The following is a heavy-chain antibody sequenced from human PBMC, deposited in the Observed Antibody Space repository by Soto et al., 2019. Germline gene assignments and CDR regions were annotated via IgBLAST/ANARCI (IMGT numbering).Heavy chain of an antibody. CDR1: GYTFTSYG. J-gene: IGHJ3*02. CDR3: ARGLIWFGELFLNAFDI. CDR2: ISAYNGNT. D-gene: IGHD3-10*01. V-gene: IGHV1-18*04. Sequence: ASVKVSCKASGYTFTSYGIGWVRQAPGQGLEWMGWISAYNGNTNYAQKLQGRVTMTTDTSTSTAYMELRSLRSDDTAVYYCARGLIWFGELFLNAFDIWGQGTMVTVSS.